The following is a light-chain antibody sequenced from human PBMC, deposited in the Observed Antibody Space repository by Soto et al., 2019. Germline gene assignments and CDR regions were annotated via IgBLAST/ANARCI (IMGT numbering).Light chain of an antibody. V-gene: IGKV1-17*01. CDR1: QDITNH. CDR2: AAS. CDR3: LQHRTYPWT. Sequence: DIQMTQSPSSLSASVGDRVTITCRASQDITNHLGWYQQKPGKAPKRLIYAASSLQSGVPSRFSGSGSGTEFTLTISSLQPEDFATYCCLQHRTYPWTFGQGTKVEIK. J-gene: IGKJ1*01.